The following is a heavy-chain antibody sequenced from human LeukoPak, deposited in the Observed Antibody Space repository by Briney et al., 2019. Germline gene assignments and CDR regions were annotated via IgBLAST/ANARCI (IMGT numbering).Heavy chain of an antibody. CDR1: GGSISSNNW. D-gene: IGHD1-1*01. Sequence: SETLSLTCAVSGGSISSNNWWGWVRQPPGKGLEWIGEIYHSGSPNYNPFLKSRVTISVDKSRNHFSLNLSSVTAADTAVYYCARVNINNWHSCDYWGQGTLITVSS. CDR2: IYHSGSP. CDR3: ARVNINNWHSCDY. J-gene: IGHJ4*02. V-gene: IGHV4-4*02.